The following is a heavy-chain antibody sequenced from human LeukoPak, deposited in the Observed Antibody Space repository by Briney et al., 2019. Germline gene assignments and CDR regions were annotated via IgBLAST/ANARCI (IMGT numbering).Heavy chain of an antibody. CDR2: ISAYNGNT. Sequence: ASVKVSCKASDYTYTSYGISWVRQAPGQGLEWMGWISAYNGNTNYAQKLQGRVTMTTDTSTSTAYMELRSLRSDDTAVYYCARDSSGWLTLDAFDIWGQGTMVTVSS. CDR3: ARDSSGWLTLDAFDI. V-gene: IGHV1-18*01. D-gene: IGHD6-19*01. CDR1: DYTYTSYG. J-gene: IGHJ3*02.